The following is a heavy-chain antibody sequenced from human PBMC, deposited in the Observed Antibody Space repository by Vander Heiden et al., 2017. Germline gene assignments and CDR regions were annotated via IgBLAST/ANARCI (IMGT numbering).Heavy chain of an antibody. V-gene: IGHV3-49*05. CDR1: GFTFGDYA. CDR2: IISKAYGGTT. CDR3: TRVCLAVAGGYFDY. J-gene: IGHJ4*02. D-gene: IGHD6-19*01. Sequence: EVQLVESGGGLVKPGRSLRLSCTASGFTFGDYAMSWCRQAPGKGVEWVGFIISKAYGGTTDYAESVKGRFTIYRDDSKCIAYLQMNSLTTEDTAVYYCTRVCLAVAGGYFDYWGQGTLVTVSS.